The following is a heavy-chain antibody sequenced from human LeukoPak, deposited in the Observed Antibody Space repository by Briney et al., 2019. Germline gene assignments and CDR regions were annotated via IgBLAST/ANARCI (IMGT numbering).Heavy chain of an antibody. CDR1: GFTFSSYE. V-gene: IGHV3-48*03. D-gene: IGHD3-22*01. Sequence: GGSLRLSCAASGFTFSSYEMNWVRQAPGKGLEWVSYISSSGSTIYYADSVKGRFTISRDNAKNSPYLQMNSLRAEDTAVYYCARRITMIVAHAFDIWGQGTMVTVSS. CDR2: ISSSGSTI. J-gene: IGHJ3*02. CDR3: ARRITMIVAHAFDI.